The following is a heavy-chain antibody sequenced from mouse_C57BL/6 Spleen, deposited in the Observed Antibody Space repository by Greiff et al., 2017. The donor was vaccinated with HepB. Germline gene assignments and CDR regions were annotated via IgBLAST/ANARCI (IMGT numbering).Heavy chain of an antibody. CDR1: GYAFTNYL. D-gene: IGHD2-5*01. CDR3: ARGPYYSNYVYAMDY. J-gene: IGHJ4*01. V-gene: IGHV1-54*01. Sequence: VKLQESGAELVRPGPSVKVSCKASGYAFTNYLIEWVKQRPGQGLEWIGVINPGSGGTNYNEKFKGKATLTADKSSSTAYMQLSSLTSEDSAVYFCARGPYYSNYVYAMDYWGQGTSVTVSS. CDR2: INPGSGGT.